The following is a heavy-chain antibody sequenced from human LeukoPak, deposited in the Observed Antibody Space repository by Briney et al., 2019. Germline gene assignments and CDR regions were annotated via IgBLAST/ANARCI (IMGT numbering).Heavy chain of an antibody. J-gene: IGHJ4*02. D-gene: IGHD6-6*01. CDR3: AKDSSSSGDY. Sequence: GGSLRLSCSASGFTFSSYGMHWVRQGPGKGLEWGAFIRCDGSKKYYADSVKSRFTISRDNSKNTLYLQMNSLRAEDTAEYYCAKDSSSSGDYWGQGTLVSVSS. CDR1: GFTFSSYG. V-gene: IGHV3-30*02. CDR2: IRCDGSKK.